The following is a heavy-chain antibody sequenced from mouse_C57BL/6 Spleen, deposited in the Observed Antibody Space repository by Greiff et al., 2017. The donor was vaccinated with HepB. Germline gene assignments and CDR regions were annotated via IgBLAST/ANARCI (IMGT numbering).Heavy chain of an antibody. D-gene: IGHD1-1*01. CDR1: GYTFTSYG. J-gene: IGHJ1*03. CDR2: IYPRSGNT. V-gene: IGHV1-81*01. CDR3: ARSYGSSYSYWYFDD. Sequence: QVQLQQSGAELARPGASVKLSCKASGYTFTSYGISWVKQRTGQGLEWIGEIYPRSGNTYYNEKFKGKATLTADKSSSTAYMELRSLTSEDSAVYFCARSYGSSYSYWYFDDWGTGTTVTVSS.